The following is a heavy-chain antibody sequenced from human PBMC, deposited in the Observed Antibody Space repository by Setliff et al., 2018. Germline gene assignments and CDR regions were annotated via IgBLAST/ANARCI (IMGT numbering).Heavy chain of an antibody. Sequence: KASETLSLTCTVSGGSISSYYWSWIRQPPGKGLEWIGYIYYSGSTNYNPSLKSRVTISVDTSKNQFSLKLSSVTAADTAVYYCAREGEPPYDSSGLDAFDIWGQGTMGTVSS. CDR3: AREGEPPYDSSGLDAFDI. CDR1: GGSISSYY. D-gene: IGHD3-22*01. J-gene: IGHJ3*02. CDR2: IYYSGST. V-gene: IGHV4-59*01.